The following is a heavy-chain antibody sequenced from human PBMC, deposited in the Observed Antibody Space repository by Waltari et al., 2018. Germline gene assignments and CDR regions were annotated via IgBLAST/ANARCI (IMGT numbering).Heavy chain of an antibody. CDR2: VYGGGRT. D-gene: IGHD2-15*01. CDR3: ARDRGRGLYLDS. CDR1: GDSMSSAYW. Sequence: QLQLQESAPGPVKPSGTLSLTCAVSGDSMSSAYWWSWVRQPPGKGLEWIGQVYGGGRTNYNPSFASRVTVALDTYNKQFSLTVTSATAADTAVYYCARDRGRGLYLDSWGPGLLVTVSP. J-gene: IGHJ4*02. V-gene: IGHV4-4*02.